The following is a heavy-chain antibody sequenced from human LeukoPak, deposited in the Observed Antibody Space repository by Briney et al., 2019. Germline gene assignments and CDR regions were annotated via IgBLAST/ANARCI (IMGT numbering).Heavy chain of an antibody. CDR3: ARVSEWMGLRADY. CDR2: IYPRDGST. D-gene: IGHD4-17*01. CDR1: GYTFTSNY. J-gene: IGHJ4*02. V-gene: IGHV1-46*01. Sequence: ASVKVSCKASGYTFTSNYIHWVRQASGQGLEWVGMIYPRDGSTSYAQKFQGRVTMTTDTSTSTAYMELGSLRSDDTAVYYCARVSEWMGLRADYWGQGTLVTVSS.